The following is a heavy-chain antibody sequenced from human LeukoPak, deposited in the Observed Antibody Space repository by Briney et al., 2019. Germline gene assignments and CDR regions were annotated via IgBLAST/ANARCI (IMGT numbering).Heavy chain of an antibody. Sequence: KTSETLSLTCTVSGGSISSSSYYWGWIRQPPGKGLEWIGSIYYSGSTYYNPSLKSRVTISVDTSKNQFSLKVSSVTAADTAVYYCAREGGPYRPLDYSGQGTLVTVAS. CDR2: IYYSGST. J-gene: IGHJ4*02. CDR3: AREGGPYRPLDY. CDR1: GGSISSSSYY. V-gene: IGHV4-39*07.